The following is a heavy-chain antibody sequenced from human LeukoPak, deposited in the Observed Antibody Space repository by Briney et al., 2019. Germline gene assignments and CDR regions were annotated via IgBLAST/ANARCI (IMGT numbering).Heavy chain of an antibody. Sequence: SETLSLTCTVSGASFNSDDQYWNWIRQSPGKGLEWIGSIHPSGMLYNNPSLESRVTMSRDTSKNQFSLNLNSVTAADTAVYFCSRVLDSRKLGYWGQGILVRV. D-gene: IGHD3-22*01. V-gene: IGHV4-31*03. CDR1: GASFNSDDQY. J-gene: IGHJ4*02. CDR2: IHPSGML. CDR3: SRVLDSRKLGY.